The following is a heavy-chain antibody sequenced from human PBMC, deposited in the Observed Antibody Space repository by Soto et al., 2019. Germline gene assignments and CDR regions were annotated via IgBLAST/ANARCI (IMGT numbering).Heavy chain of an antibody. Sequence: GGSLRLSCAASGFTFSSYAMSWVRQAPGKGLEWVSGISGSGGSTSYAGSVKGRFTISRDNSKHTLFLQMNSLRAEDTAVYYCAQSPPGGSGWFHYFDYWGQGTLVTVSS. D-gene: IGHD6-19*01. CDR3: AQSPPGGSGWFHYFDY. J-gene: IGHJ4*02. CDR2: ISGSGGST. CDR1: GFTFSSYA. V-gene: IGHV3-23*01.